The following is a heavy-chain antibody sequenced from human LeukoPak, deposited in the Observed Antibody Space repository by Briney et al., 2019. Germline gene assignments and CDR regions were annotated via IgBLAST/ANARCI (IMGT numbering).Heavy chain of an antibody. D-gene: IGHD4-17*01. Sequence: PGGSLRLSCAASGFTFSSYAMHWVRQAPGKGQEWVAVISYDGSNKYYADSVKGRFTISRDNSKNTLYLQMNSLRAEDTAVYYCALNDYGDYLDAFDIWGQGTMVTVSS. CDR2: ISYDGSNK. V-gene: IGHV3-30*04. CDR3: ALNDYGDYLDAFDI. CDR1: GFTFSSYA. J-gene: IGHJ3*02.